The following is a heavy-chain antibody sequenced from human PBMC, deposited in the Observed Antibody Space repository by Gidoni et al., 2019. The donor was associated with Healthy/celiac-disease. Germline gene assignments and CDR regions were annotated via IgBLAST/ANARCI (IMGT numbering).Heavy chain of an antibody. Sequence: QVQLVQSGAEVNTPGSSLTVSCKPSGGTFSSYAISWVRQAPGQGLEWMGGIIPIFGTANYAQKFQGRVTITADKSTSTAYMELSSLRSEDTAVYYCASKDNSLDYWGQGTLVTVSS. CDR2: IIPIFGTA. J-gene: IGHJ4*02. CDR3: ASKDNSLDY. D-gene: IGHD1-20*01. V-gene: IGHV1-69*06. CDR1: GGTFSSYA.